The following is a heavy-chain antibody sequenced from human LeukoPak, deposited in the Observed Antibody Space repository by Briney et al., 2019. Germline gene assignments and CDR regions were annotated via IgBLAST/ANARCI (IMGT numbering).Heavy chain of an antibody. CDR3: ARFPAYYDILTGYWGVDY. Sequence: SETLSLTCTVSGGSISSSSYYWGWIRQPPGKGLEWIGSIYYSGSTYYNPSLKSRVTISVDTSKNQFSLKLSSVTAADTAVYYCARFPAYYDILTGYWGVDYWGQGTLVTVSS. CDR2: IYYSGST. J-gene: IGHJ4*02. CDR1: GGSISSSSYY. D-gene: IGHD3-9*01. V-gene: IGHV4-39*07.